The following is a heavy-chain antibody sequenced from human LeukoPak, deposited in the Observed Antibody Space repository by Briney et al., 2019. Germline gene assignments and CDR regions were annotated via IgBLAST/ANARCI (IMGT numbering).Heavy chain of an antibody. CDR2: ISRSSSAL. V-gene: IGHV3-48*01. Sequence: PGGSLRLSCAASGFTFSSYSISWVRQAPGKGLEWVSYISRSSSALYYADSVKGRFTISRDNAKKSLYLQMNSLRAEDTAVYYCARDPGYAFMDVWGQGTTVTVSS. J-gene: IGHJ6*02. D-gene: IGHD2-2*01. CDR1: GFTFSSYS. CDR3: ARDPGYAFMDV.